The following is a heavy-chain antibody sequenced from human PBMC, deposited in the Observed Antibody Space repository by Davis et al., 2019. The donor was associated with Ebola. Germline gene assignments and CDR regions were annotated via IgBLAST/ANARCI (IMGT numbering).Heavy chain of an antibody. CDR1: GFTFSRHG. J-gene: IGHJ3*02. D-gene: IGHD3-3*01. CDR2: ISYDGSIE. CDR3: ARGSFGDRDAFDI. Sequence: GGSLRLSCGASGFTFSRHGMLWVRQAPGRGLEWVAYISYDGSIEYDSDSVKGRFTISRDNAKNSLYLQMNSLRAEDTAMYYCARGSFGDRDAFDIWGQGTMVTVSS. V-gene: IGHV3-33*05.